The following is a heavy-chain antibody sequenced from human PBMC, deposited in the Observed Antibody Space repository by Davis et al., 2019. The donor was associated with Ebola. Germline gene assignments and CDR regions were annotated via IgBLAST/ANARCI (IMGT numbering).Heavy chain of an antibody. Sequence: GESLKIPCAASGFTFSGYGIHWVRQAPGKGLEWVAFIGFDGSKTNFADSLKGRFTISRENSQNTASPQKHSLRPEDTAVYYCAKEFGKGYYYDSSGYRLDYQAHYSMHVWGQGTTVTVPS. J-gene: IGHJ6*02. D-gene: IGHD3-22*01. CDR1: GFTFSGYG. CDR3: AKEFGKGYYYDSSGYRLDYQAHYSMHV. V-gene: IGHV3-30*02. CDR2: IGFDGSKT.